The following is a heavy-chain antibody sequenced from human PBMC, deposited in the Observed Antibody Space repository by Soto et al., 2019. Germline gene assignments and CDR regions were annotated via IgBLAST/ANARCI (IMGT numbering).Heavy chain of an antibody. CDR3: AKDTSCSPSYMDV. J-gene: IGHJ6*03. CDR2: ITGSTGTT. D-gene: IGHD2-2*01. Sequence: EAQVLESGGGSVQPGGSLRLSCAASGFTFSNFAMSWVRHAPGKGLECVSEITGSTGTTYYADSVKGRLIISRDNAKNTVHPQMNSLRAEDTAVYYCAKDTSCSPSYMDVWGKGATGTVCS. CDR1: GFTFSNFA. V-gene: IGHV3-23*01.